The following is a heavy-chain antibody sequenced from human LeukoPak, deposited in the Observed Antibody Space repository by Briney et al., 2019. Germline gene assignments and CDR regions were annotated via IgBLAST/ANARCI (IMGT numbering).Heavy chain of an antibody. CDR1: GFNFSNYW. D-gene: IGHD3-16*01. Sequence: GGSLRLSCVVSGFNFSNYWMNWVRQAPGKGLEWVANIKHDGSEKYYLDSVKGRFSISRDNAKKSLYLQMNSLRAEDTAVYYCARALSHCLDYWGQGTLVTVSS. CDR3: ARALSHCLDY. J-gene: IGHJ4*02. CDR2: IKHDGSEK. V-gene: IGHV3-7*01.